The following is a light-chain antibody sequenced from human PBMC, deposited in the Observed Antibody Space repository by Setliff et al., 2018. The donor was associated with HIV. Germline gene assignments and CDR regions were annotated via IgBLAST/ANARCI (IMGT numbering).Light chain of an antibody. CDR2: TNN. CDR3: AAWDDWKNGPV. CDR1: SSNIGSNT. Sequence: QSVLTQPPSASGTPGQRVTISCSGSSSNIGSNTVNWYQQLPGTAPKLLIYTNNQRRSGVPDRVSGSKSGTSASLVISGLQSEDEADYYCAAWDDWKNGPVFGGGTKVTVL. V-gene: IGLV1-44*01. J-gene: IGLJ2*01.